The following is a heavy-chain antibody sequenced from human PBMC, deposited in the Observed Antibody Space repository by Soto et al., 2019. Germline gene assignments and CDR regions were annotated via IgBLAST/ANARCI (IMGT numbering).Heavy chain of an antibody. CDR3: AHMYDFWTDDSSGYWTFDY. V-gene: IGHV2-5*01. J-gene: IGHJ4*02. D-gene: IGHD3-22*01. CDR1: GFSLSTSGVG. CDR2: IYWNDDK. Sequence: GSGPTLVNPTQTLTLTCTFSGFSLSTSGVGVGWIRQPPGKALEWLALIYWNDDKRYSPSLKSRLTITKDTSKNQVVLTMTNMDPVDTATYYCAHMYDFWTDDSSGYWTFDYWGQGTLVTISS.